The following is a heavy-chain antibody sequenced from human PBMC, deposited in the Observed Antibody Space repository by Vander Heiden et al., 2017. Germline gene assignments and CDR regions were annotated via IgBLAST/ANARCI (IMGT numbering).Heavy chain of an antibody. V-gene: IGHV3-23*01. CDR3: ASGSYYGMDV. D-gene: IGHD5-12*01. CDR1: GFTFSSFV. J-gene: IGHJ6*02. CDR2: VSADGGTT. Sequence: EAQLLESGSDIVQPGGSLRLSCAAPGFTFSSFVMSWVRQAPGKGREWVSNVSADGGTTYYADSVKGRFTISRDNSKNRLYLDVNSLGAEDTAVYFAASGSYYGMDVWGRGTTVSVSS.